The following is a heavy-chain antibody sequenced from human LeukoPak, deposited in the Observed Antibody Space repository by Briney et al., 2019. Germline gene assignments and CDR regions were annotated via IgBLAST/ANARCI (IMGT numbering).Heavy chain of an antibody. CDR1: GFTFSSYA. V-gene: IGHV3-23*01. CDR3: AKGTVLRYFDWLGAFDI. Sequence: GGSLRLSCAASGFTFSSYAMSWVRQAPGKGLEWVSAISGSGGNTYYADSVKGRFTISRDNSKNMLYLQMNSLRAEDTAVYYCAKGTVLRYFDWLGAFDIWGQGTMVTVSS. CDR2: ISGSGGNT. D-gene: IGHD3-9*01. J-gene: IGHJ3*02.